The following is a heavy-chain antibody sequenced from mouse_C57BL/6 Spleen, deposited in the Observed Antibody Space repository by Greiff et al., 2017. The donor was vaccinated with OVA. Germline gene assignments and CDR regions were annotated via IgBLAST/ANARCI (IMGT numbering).Heavy chain of an antibody. V-gene: IGHV5-16*01. Sequence: EVMLVESEGGLVQPGSSMKLSCTASGFTFSDYYMAWVRQVPEKGLEWVANINYDGSSTYYLDSLKSRFIISRDNAKNILYLQMSSLKSEDTATYDCARASSGYGWFAYWGQGTLVTVSA. D-gene: IGHD3-2*02. J-gene: IGHJ3*01. CDR3: ARASSGYGWFAY. CDR1: GFTFSDYY. CDR2: INYDGSST.